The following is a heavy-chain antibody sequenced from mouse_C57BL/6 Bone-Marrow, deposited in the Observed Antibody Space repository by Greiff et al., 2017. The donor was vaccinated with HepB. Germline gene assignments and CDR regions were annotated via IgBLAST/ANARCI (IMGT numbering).Heavy chain of an antibody. V-gene: IGHV5-2*01. Sequence: EVQRVESGGGLAQPGESLKLSCESNEYDFPSHDMSWVRKTPGKRLELVAAINSDGGSTYYPHTMERNFIISRDNTKKTLYMQMSSLRSEDTALYYCSRQGRYYGSSFGFAYWGQVVLVTVA. CDR3: SRQGRYYGSSFGFAY. D-gene: IGHD1-1*01. J-gene: IGHJ3*01. CDR1: EYDFPSHD. CDR2: INSDGGST.